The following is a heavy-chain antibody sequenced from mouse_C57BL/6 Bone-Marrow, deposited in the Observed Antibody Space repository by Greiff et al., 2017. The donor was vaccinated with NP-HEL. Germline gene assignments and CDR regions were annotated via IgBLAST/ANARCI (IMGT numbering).Heavy chain of an antibody. CDR1: GFTFTTYA. V-gene: IGHV10-3*01. CDR2: ISRKSSNYAT. J-gene: IGHJ3*01. Sequence: EVQRVESGGGLVQPKGSLKLSCAASGFTFTTYAMHWVRQAPGKGLEWVGRISRKSSNYATYYAVSVKDRFTISRDDSQSMLYLQMNNLETEDTAMYSCVRDRYAYAFAYWGQGTLVTVSA. CDR3: VRDRYAYAFAY. D-gene: IGHD1-1*01.